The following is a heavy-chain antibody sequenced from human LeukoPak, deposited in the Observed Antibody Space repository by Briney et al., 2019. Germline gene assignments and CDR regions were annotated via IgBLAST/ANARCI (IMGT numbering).Heavy chain of an antibody. J-gene: IGHJ4*02. V-gene: IGHV1-69*08. CDR3: ARIGAIQQLANHFDY. D-gene: IGHD6-13*01. CDR2: IIPILGTA. Sequence: SVKVSCKASGGTFSSYTISWVRQAPGQGLEWMGRIIPILGTANYAQKFQGRVTITADESTSTAYMELSSLRSEDTAVYYCARIGAIQQLANHFDYWGQGTLVTVSS. CDR1: GGTFSSYT.